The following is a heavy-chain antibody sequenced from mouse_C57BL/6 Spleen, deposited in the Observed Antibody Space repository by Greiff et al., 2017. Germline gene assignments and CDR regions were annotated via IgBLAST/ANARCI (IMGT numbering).Heavy chain of an antibody. J-gene: IGHJ1*03. Sequence: EVKLQQSGAELVRPGASVKLSCTASGFNIKDYYMHWVKQRPEQGLEWIGRIDPEDGDTEYAPKFQGRATMTAHTSANTAYLQLSSLTSEDTAVYYCTPITTVVAKYFDVWGTGTTVTVSS. V-gene: IGHV14-1*01. CDR1: GFNIKDYY. CDR3: TPITTVVAKYFDV. D-gene: IGHD1-1*01. CDR2: IDPEDGDT.